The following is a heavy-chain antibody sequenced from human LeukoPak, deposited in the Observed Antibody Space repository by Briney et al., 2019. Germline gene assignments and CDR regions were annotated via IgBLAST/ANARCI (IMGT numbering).Heavy chain of an antibody. D-gene: IGHD3-9*01. Sequence: GESLKISCKGSGYSFTSYWIGWVRQMPGKGLEWMGIIYPGDSDTRYSPSFQGQVTISADKSISTAYLQWSSLKASDTAMYYCARLSHYDILTGPSSGWFDPWGQGTLVTVSS. CDR1: GYSFTSYW. CDR3: ARLSHYDILTGPSSGWFDP. J-gene: IGHJ5*02. V-gene: IGHV5-51*01. CDR2: IYPGDSDT.